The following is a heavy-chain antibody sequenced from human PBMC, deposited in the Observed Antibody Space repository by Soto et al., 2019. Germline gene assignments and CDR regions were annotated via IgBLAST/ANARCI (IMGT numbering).Heavy chain of an antibody. Sequence: GASVKVSCKASGYTFTSYGISWVRQAPGQGLEWMGWISAYNGNTNYAQKLQGRVTMTTDTSTSTAYMELRSLRSDDTAVYYCARDLYYYDSSGPHPPFDYWGQGTLVTVSS. D-gene: IGHD3-22*01. V-gene: IGHV1-18*01. CDR2: ISAYNGNT. CDR3: ARDLYYYDSSGPHPPFDY. CDR1: GYTFTSYG. J-gene: IGHJ4*02.